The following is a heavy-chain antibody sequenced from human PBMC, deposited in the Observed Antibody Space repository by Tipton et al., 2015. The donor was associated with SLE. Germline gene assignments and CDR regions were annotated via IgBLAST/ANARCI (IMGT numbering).Heavy chain of an antibody. CDR1: GGSITSKNW. Sequence: TLSLTCAVSGGSITSKNWWSWVRQPPGKGLEWIGEIHHNGATNYKPSLKSRVTISVDRSKNLFSLKLTSVTAADTAVYYCARLSFREASLDIFDIWGQGTMVIVSS. D-gene: IGHD3-10*01. CDR2: IHHNGAT. CDR3: ARLSFREASLDIFDI. J-gene: IGHJ3*02. V-gene: IGHV4-4*02.